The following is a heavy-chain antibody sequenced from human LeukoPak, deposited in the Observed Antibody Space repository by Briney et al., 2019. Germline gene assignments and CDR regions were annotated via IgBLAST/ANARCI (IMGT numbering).Heavy chain of an antibody. J-gene: IGHJ3*02. Sequence: SSETLSLTCTVSGGSISSYYWSWIRQPPGKGLEWIGYIYYSGSTNYNPSLKSRVTISVDTSKNQFSLKLSSVTAADTAVYYCAGAVEMATMDIWGQGTMVTVSS. CDR1: GGSISSYY. D-gene: IGHD5-24*01. V-gene: IGHV4-59*01. CDR3: AGAVEMATMDI. CDR2: IYYSGST.